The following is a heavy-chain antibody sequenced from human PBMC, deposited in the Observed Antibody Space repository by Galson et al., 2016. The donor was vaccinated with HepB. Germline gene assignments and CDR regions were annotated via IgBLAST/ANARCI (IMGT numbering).Heavy chain of an antibody. CDR2: INYNLNT. CDR3: ARVLGYYYGMDV. CDR1: GFTLSDYH. D-gene: IGHD7-27*01. J-gene: IGHJ6*02. V-gene: IGHV3-11*05. Sequence: SLKLSCAASGFTLSDYHMSWIRQTPGKGLEWISYINYNLNTNYADSVKGQFTISRDNAKKSVYLQMNRLRAEDTAVYYCARVLGYYYGMDVWGQGTTVTVSS.